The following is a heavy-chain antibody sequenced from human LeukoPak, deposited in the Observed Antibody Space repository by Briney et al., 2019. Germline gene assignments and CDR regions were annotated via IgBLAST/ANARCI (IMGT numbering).Heavy chain of an antibody. CDR2: ISYDGSNK. CDR1: GFTFSSYG. Sequence: GGSLRLSCAASGFTFSSYGMHWVRQAPGKGLEWVAVISYDGSNKYYADSVKGRFTISRDNSKNTLYLQMNSLRAEDMAVYYCAKDRIAARGWFDPWGQGTLVTVSS. CDR3: AKDRIAARGWFDP. J-gene: IGHJ5*02. V-gene: IGHV3-30*18. D-gene: IGHD6-6*01.